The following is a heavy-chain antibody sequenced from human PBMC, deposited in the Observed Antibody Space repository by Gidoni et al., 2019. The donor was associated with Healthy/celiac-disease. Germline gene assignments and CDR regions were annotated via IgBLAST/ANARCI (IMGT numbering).Heavy chain of an antibody. CDR1: GRAISSYY. CDR2: IYYSGTT. CDR3: ARVNSRGCYYDSSGYYQFDY. Sequence: HLQESGPVLVKPTETLSLTGTVSGRAISSYYGSWIRQPPGKGLEWMGYIYYSGTTNYNPSLRSRVTISVDTSKTQFSLKLSSVTAADTAVYYCARVNSRGCYYDSSGYYQFDYWGQGTLVTVSS. J-gene: IGHJ4*02. D-gene: IGHD3-22*01. V-gene: IGHV4-59*01.